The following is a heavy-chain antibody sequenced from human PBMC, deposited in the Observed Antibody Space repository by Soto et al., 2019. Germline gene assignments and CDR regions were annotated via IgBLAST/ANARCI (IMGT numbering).Heavy chain of an antibody. CDR2: TSADNGDT. Sequence: QVPLVQSGAEVKEPGASVKVSCKASGYTFARNGFSWVRQAPGQGLEWMAWTSADNGDTNYAQKFQGRVTLTTDTSTGTAYIELRSLRSDDTAVYYCARDERGTCTSVICYYFDYWGQGTLVTVSS. D-gene: IGHD2-2*01. V-gene: IGHV1-18*04. CDR3: ARDERGTCTSVICYYFDY. J-gene: IGHJ4*02. CDR1: GYTFARNG.